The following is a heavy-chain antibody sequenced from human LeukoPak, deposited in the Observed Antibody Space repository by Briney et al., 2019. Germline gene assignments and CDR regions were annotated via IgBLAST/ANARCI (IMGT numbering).Heavy chain of an antibody. D-gene: IGHD6-13*01. J-gene: IGHJ4*02. Sequence: PGGSLRLSCAASGFTFSSYSMNWVRQAPEKGLEWVSSISSSSSYIYYADSVKGRFTISRDNAKNSLYLQMNSLRAEDTAVYYCASTNTEIAAAGTSDYWGQGTLVTVSS. V-gene: IGHV3-21*01. CDR3: ASTNTEIAAAGTSDY. CDR1: GFTFSSYS. CDR2: ISSSSSYI.